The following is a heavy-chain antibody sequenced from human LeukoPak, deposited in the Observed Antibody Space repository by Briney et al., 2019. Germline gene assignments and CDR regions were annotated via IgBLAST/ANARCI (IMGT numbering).Heavy chain of an antibody. CDR3: ARAMVRGVIPPWFDP. CDR2: ISWNSGSI. V-gene: IGHV3-9*01. Sequence: SLRLSCAASGFTFDDYAMHWVRQAPGKGLEWVSGISWNSGSIGYADSVKGRFTISRDNAKNSLYLQMNSLRAEDTALYYCARAMVRGVIPPWFDPWGQGTLVTVSS. CDR1: GFTFDDYA. D-gene: IGHD3-10*01. J-gene: IGHJ5*02.